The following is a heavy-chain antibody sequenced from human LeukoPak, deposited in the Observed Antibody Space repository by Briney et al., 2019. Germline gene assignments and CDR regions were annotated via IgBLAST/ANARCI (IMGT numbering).Heavy chain of an antibody. Sequence: GGSLRLSCAASGFIFGSYVMHWVRQAPGKGLEWVAVISYDGSNKYYADPVKGRFTISRDNSKNTLYLQMNSLRAEDTAVYYCAKDPSGYDNGYFDYWGQGTLVTVSS. CDR3: AKDPSGYDNGYFDY. CDR2: ISYDGSNK. V-gene: IGHV3-30*18. D-gene: IGHD5-12*01. CDR1: GFIFGSYV. J-gene: IGHJ4*02.